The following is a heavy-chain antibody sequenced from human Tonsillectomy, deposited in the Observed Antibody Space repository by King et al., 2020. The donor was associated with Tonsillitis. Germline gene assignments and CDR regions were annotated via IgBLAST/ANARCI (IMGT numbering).Heavy chain of an antibody. CDR1: AGSISNYF. CDR2: IDYRGTT. Sequence: QLQESGPGLVKPSETLSLICSVSAGSISNYFWSWVRQSPGKGLEWIGYIDYRGTTKYNPSLGGRVSISVDTSKNHFSLKLRSVSGADAAVYFCARDFGSGTYYSRPLYYWGQGTPVTVSS. CDR3: ARDFGSGTYYSRPLYY. J-gene: IGHJ4*02. V-gene: IGHV4-59*01. D-gene: IGHD3-10*01.